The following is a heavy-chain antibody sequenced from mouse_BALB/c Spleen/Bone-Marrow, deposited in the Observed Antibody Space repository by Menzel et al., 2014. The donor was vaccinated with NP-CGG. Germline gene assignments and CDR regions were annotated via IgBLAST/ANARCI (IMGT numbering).Heavy chain of an antibody. J-gene: IGHJ4*01. CDR1: GFTFSSYG. D-gene: IGHD2-14*01. CDR2: ISGGGSYT. CDR3: ARGHYRYDAYAMDY. Sequence: DVMLVESGGGLVKPGGSLKLSCAASGFTFSSYGMSWVRQTPEKRLEWVATISGGGSYTYYPDSVKGRFTISRDNAKNNLYLQMSSLRSEDTALYYCARGHYRYDAYAMDYWGQGTSVTVSS. V-gene: IGHV5-9-2*01.